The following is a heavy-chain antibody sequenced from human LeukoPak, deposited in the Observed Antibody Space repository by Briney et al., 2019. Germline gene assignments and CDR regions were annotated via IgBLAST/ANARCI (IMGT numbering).Heavy chain of an antibody. Sequence: PSETLSLTCTVSGGSISSYYWSWIRQPPGKGLEWIGYIYYSGSTNYKPSLKSRVTISVDTSKNQFSLKLSSVTAADTAVYYCARALPDSSSWYFGYWGQGTLVTVSS. CDR3: ARALPDSSSWYFGY. CDR1: GGSISSYY. D-gene: IGHD6-13*01. CDR2: IYYSGST. J-gene: IGHJ4*02. V-gene: IGHV4-59*01.